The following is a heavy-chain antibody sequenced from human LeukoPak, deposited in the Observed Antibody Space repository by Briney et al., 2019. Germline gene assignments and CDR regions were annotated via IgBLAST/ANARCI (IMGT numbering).Heavy chain of an antibody. J-gene: IGHJ4*02. D-gene: IGHD3-3*01. CDR1: GFPFAPFL. V-gene: IGHV3-7*04. Sequence: PGGSLRLSCAPSGFPFAPFLMTWVRHAPGKGPEFVATMNRDGREVTYWNSVRGGFTISRENAKNSLYLQMYSRRAEDTAVCYCGGGLDEWLYLNYWGQGALVTVSS. CDR2: MNRDGREV. CDR3: GGGLDEWLYLNY.